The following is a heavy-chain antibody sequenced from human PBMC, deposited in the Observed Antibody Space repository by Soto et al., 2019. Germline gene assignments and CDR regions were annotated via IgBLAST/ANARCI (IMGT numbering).Heavy chain of an antibody. Sequence: PGGSLRLSCAASGFTLRRYVMSWVRQAPGKGLEWVSGISGSGITYNTDSVKGRFTVSRDNSKDTMYLEMNSLRADDTAVYYCARNPGGSKFYRYGMDVWGQGTTVTVSS. CDR1: GFTLRRYV. D-gene: IGHD1-26*01. V-gene: IGHV3-23*01. CDR2: ISGSGIT. J-gene: IGHJ6*02. CDR3: ARNPGGSKFYRYGMDV.